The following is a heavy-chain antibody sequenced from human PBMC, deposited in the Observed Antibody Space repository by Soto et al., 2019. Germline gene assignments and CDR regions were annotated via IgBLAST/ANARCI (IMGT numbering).Heavy chain of an antibody. Sequence: ASVKVSCKASGYRFTSYGISWVRQAPGQGLEWMGWISTYNDNTNYAQKLQGRVTMTTDTSTNTAYMELRSLRSVDTAVYYCARDCQEWIFGLCVDYWGQGTLVSVSS. CDR1: GYRFTSYG. CDR3: ARDCQEWIFGLCVDY. D-gene: IGHD3-3*01. CDR2: ISTYNDNT. J-gene: IGHJ4*02. V-gene: IGHV1-18*01.